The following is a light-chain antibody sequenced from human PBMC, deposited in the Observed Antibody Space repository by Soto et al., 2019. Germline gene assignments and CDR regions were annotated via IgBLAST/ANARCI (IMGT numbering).Light chain of an antibody. CDR2: GAS. V-gene: IGKV3-20*01. CDR3: QQYGSSPRT. J-gene: IGKJ1*01. Sequence: EIALTQSPCTLSLSPVERATLSCRSSQSVSSSYLAWYQQKPGQAPRLLIYGASSRATGSPDRFSGSGSGTDLTLTISRLEPEDFAVYYCQQYGSSPRTFGQGTKVDI. CDR1: QSVSSSY.